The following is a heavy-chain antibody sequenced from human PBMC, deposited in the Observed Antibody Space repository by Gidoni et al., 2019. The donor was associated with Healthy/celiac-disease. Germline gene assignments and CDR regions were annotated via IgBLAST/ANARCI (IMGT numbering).Heavy chain of an antibody. CDR2: IYHSGSP. D-gene: IGHD3-9*01. CDR1: GYSISSGYS. Sequence: QVQLQESGPGLVKPSETLSLTCAVSGYSISSGYSWGWIRQPPGKGLEWIGSIYHSGSPYYNPSLKSRVTISVDTSKNQFSLKLSSVTAADTAVYYCARSTLTTGYYKDYYYYGMDVWGQGTTVTVSS. CDR3: ARSTLTTGYYKDYYYYGMDV. V-gene: IGHV4-38-2*01. J-gene: IGHJ6*02.